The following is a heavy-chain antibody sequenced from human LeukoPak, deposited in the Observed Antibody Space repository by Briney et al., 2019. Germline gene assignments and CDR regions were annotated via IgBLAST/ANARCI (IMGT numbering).Heavy chain of an antibody. CDR1: GGSFKTYA. CDR2: ILPFSGTS. J-gene: IGHJ4*02. V-gene: IGHV1-69*06. Sequence: SVKVSCTASGGSFKTYAVIWVRQAPGQGLESVGRILPFSGTSNYAQKFQDRVTLTADMSTSTVYMELSSLRSDDTAVYYCARASRGYGDYAVQFEYWGQGTLVTVSS. CDR3: ARASRGYGDYAVQFEY. D-gene: IGHD4-17*01.